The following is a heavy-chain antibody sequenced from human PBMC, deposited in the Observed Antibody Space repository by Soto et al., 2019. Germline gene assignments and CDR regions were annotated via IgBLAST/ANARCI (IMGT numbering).Heavy chain of an antibody. V-gene: IGHV3-30*18. CDR2: ISYDGSNK. Sequence: QVQLVESGGGVVQPGRSLRLHCAASGLTFISYGMHSVRQAPGKGLERVTIISYDGSNKYYPDSVKGRFTISRDNSKNTLYLQMNSLRAEDTAVYYCAKDLGYDYIWGSNFYYMDVWGKGTTVTVSS. J-gene: IGHJ6*03. CDR1: GLTFISYG. D-gene: IGHD3-16*01. CDR3: AKDLGYDYIWGSNFYYMDV.